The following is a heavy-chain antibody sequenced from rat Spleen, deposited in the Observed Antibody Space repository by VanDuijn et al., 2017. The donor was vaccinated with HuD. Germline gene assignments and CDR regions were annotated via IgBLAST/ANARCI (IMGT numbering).Heavy chain of an antibody. D-gene: IGHD5-1*01. Sequence: EVQLVESGGGLVQPGRSLKFSCAASGFTLSNYAMAWVRQAPTKGLEWVATIVYDTSSTYYRDSVKGRFTISRTNAKNTLYLQMDSLRSEDTATYYCARQNWPYYFDYWGQGVLVTVSS. CDR1: GFTLSNYA. V-gene: IGHV5-17*01. J-gene: IGHJ2*01. CDR3: ARQNWPYYFDY. CDR2: IVYDTSST.